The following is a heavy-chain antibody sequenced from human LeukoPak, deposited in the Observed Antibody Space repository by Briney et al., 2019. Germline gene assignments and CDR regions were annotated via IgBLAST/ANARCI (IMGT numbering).Heavy chain of an antibody. J-gene: IGHJ6*02. Sequence: ASVKVSCKASGYTFTSFDITWVRQAPGQGLEWIGWTSPYNGNTNYAQKLHGRVTMTTDTSTSTAYMELRSLRSDDTAVYYCARGGTTGTTYYYYGMDVWGQGTTVTVSS. CDR3: ARGGTTGTTYYYYGMDV. CDR1: GYTFTSFD. V-gene: IGHV1-18*01. D-gene: IGHD1-7*01. CDR2: TSPYNGNT.